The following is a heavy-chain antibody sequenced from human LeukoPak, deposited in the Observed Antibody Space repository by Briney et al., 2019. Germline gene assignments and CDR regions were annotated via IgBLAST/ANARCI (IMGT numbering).Heavy chain of an antibody. CDR3: ARVRGRGYYYYGMDV. J-gene: IGHJ6*02. V-gene: IGHV4-59*01. CDR1: GGSFSGYY. Sequence: PSETLSLTCAVYGGSFSGYYWSWIRQPPGKGLEWIGYIYYSGSTNYNPSLKSRVTISVDTSKNQFSLKLSSVTAADTAVYYCARVRGRGYYYYGMDVWGQGTTVTVSS. D-gene: IGHD3-10*01. CDR2: IYYSGST.